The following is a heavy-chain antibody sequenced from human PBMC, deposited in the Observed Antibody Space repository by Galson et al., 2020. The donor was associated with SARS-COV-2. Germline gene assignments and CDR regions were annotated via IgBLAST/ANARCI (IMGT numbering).Heavy chain of an antibody. CDR1: GGSISRYY. V-gene: IGHV4-4*07. CDR3: ARAPIAAAPRCKYCYYMDV. CDR2: IYTSGST. Sequence: SETLSLTCTVSGGSISRYYWSWIRQPAGKGLEWIGRIYTSGSTNYNPSLKSRVTMTVDTSKNQFSLKLSSVTAADTAVYYCARAPIAAAPRCKYCYYMDVWGEGTTVTISS. J-gene: IGHJ6*03. D-gene: IGHD6-13*01.